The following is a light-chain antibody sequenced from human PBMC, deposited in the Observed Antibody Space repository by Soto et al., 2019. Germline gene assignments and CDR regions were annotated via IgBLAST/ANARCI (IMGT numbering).Light chain of an antibody. CDR2: WAS. Sequence: DIVMTQSPDSLAVSLGERATINCKSSQSVLYSSNNKNYLAWYQQKPGQPPKLLIYWASTRESGVPDRFSGSGSVTDFTLTISSLQAEDVAVYSCQQYYSTANTFGQGTRLEIK. J-gene: IGKJ5*01. V-gene: IGKV4-1*01. CDR3: QQYYSTANT. CDR1: QSVLYSSNNKNY.